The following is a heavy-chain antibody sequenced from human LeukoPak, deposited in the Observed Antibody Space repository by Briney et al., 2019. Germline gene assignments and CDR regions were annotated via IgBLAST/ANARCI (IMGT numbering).Heavy chain of an antibody. J-gene: IGHJ4*02. CDR3: ARGTVYGSGSYLPDY. Sequence: PSETLSLTCAVHGGSFSGYYWTWVRQPPGKGLEWIGEIIHSGVTNYNPSLKSRLTISLSPSKSQFSLKLTSVTAADTALYYCARGTVYGSGSYLPDYWGQGTLVTVSS. V-gene: IGHV4-34*01. D-gene: IGHD3-10*01. CDR1: GGSFSGYY. CDR2: IIHSGVT.